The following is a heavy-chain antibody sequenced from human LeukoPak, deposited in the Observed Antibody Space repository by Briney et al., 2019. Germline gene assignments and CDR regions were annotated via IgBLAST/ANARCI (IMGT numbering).Heavy chain of an antibody. CDR2: ISGSGDGT. Sequence: GGTLRLSCAASGFTFSDYGMSWVRQAPGKGLEWVSAISGSGDGTYYADSVKGRFTISRDNSKNTVYLQMNSLRAEDTAIYYCAAVDVDTAFPWGQGTLVTVSS. D-gene: IGHD5-18*01. V-gene: IGHV3-23*01. CDR1: GFTFSDYG. CDR3: AAVDVDTAFP. J-gene: IGHJ5*02.